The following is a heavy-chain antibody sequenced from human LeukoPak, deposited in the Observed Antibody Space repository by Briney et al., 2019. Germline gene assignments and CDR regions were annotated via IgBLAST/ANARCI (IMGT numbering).Heavy chain of an antibody. CDR3: ASVGYYDFWSGYSRDAFDM. D-gene: IGHD3-3*01. V-gene: IGHV1-2*02. J-gene: IGHJ3*02. Sequence: ASVKVSCKASGYTFTGYYMHWVRQAPGQGLEWMGWINPNNGGTNYAQKFQGRVTMTRDTSISTAYMELSRLRSDDTAVYYCASVGYYDFWSGYSRDAFDMWGQGTMVTVSS. CDR2: INPNNGGT. CDR1: GYTFTGYY.